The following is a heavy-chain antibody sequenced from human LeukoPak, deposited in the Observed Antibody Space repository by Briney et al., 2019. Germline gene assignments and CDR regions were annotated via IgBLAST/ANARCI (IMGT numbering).Heavy chain of an antibody. CDR3: ARDVGIGEVHWFDP. V-gene: IGHV3-21*01. J-gene: IGHJ5*02. D-gene: IGHD3-10*01. CDR2: ISSSSSYI. CDR1: GFTFSSYS. Sequence: PGGSLRPSCAASGFTFSSYSMNWVRQAPGKGLEWVSSISSSSSYIYYADSVKGRFTISRDNAKNSLYLQMNSLRAEDTAVYYCARDVGIGEVHWFDPWGQGTLVTVSS.